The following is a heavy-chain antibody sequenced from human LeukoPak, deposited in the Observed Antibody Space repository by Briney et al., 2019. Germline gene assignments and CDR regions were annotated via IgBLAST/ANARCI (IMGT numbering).Heavy chain of an antibody. Sequence: ASVKVSCKASGGTFSSYAISWVRQAPGQGLEWMGGIIPIFGTANYAQKFQGRVTITTDESTSTAYMEPSSLRSEDTAVYYCARLYVDRQNPYYYYYMDVWGKGTTVTVSS. D-gene: IGHD2-8*01. CDR3: ARLYVDRQNPYYYYYMDV. V-gene: IGHV1-69*05. CDR2: IIPIFGTA. CDR1: GGTFSSYA. J-gene: IGHJ6*03.